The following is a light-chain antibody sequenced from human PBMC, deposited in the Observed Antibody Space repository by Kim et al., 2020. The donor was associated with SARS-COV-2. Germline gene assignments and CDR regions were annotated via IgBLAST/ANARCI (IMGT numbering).Light chain of an antibody. Sequence: QSVLTQPPSVSAAPGQKVTISCSGSSSNIGNNYVSWYQHLPGTAPKLLIYDNSKRPSGIPDRFSGSKSGTAATLGITGLQTGDEAEYYCGTWDSSLSGVVFGGGTQLTVL. CDR1: SSNIGNNY. CDR3: GTWDSSLSGVV. V-gene: IGLV1-51*01. CDR2: DNS. J-gene: IGLJ2*01.